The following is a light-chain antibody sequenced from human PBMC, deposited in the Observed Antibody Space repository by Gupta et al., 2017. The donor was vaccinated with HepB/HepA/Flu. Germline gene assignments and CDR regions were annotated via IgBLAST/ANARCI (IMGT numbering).Light chain of an antibody. CDR1: QSVLYSSNNKKY. CDR3: HQYYNTPPT. J-gene: IGKJ4*01. V-gene: IGKV4-1*01. Sequence: DIVMTQSPDSLAVSLGERATINCKSSQSVLYSSNNKKYLAWYQQKPGQPPKLLIYWASTRESGVPDRFSGSGSGTDFTLTISSLQAEDVAVSYCHQYYNTPPTFGGGTKVEIK. CDR2: WAS.